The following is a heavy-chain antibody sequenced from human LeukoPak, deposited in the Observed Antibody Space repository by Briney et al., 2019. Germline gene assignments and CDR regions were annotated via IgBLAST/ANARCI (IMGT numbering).Heavy chain of an antibody. V-gene: IGHV3-15*01. J-gene: IGHJ4*02. CDR3: TTVNSSGYYRGDSDY. CDR2: IKSKIDGGTT. D-gene: IGHD3-22*01. Sequence: PGGSLRLSCAASEFTFSNVWMSWVRQAPGKGLEWVGRIKSKIDGGTTDYAAPVKGRFTISRDDSIITLYLQMNSLKTEDTAVYYCTTVNSSGYYRGDSDYWGQGTLVTVSS. CDR1: EFTFSNVW.